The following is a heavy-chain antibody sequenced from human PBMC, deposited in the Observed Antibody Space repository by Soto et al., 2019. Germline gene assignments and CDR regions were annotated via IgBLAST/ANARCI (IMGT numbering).Heavy chain of an antibody. J-gene: IGHJ4*02. CDR1: GGTFSSYA. V-gene: IGHV1-69*13. D-gene: IGHD5-12*01. Sequence: SVKVSCKASGGTFSSYAISWVRQAPGQGLEWMGGIIPIFGTANYAQKFQGRVTITADESTSTAYMELSSLRSEDTAVYYCASNLMGWLQQFDYWGQGTLVTVS. CDR3: ASNLMGWLQQFDY. CDR2: IIPIFGTA.